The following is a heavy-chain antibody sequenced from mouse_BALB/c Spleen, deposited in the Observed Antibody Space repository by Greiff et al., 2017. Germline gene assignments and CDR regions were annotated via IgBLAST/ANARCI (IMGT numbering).Heavy chain of an antibody. Sequence: VQLKESGPGLVKPSQSLSLTCTVTGYSITSDYAWNWIRQFPGNKLEWMGYISYSGSTSYNPSLKSRISITRDTSKNQFFLQLNSVTTEDTATYYCARSYYRYTGGAMDYWGQGTSVTVSS. CDR1: GYSITSDYA. J-gene: IGHJ4*01. CDR3: ARSYYRYTGGAMDY. V-gene: IGHV3-2*02. CDR2: ISYSGST. D-gene: IGHD2-14*01.